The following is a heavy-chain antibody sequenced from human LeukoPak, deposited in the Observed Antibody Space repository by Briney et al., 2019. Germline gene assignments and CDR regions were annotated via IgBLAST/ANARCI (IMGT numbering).Heavy chain of an antibody. V-gene: IGHV4-59*08. CDR1: GGSISTYY. CDR2: IYYSGST. J-gene: IGHJ4*02. D-gene: IGHD1-14*01. Sequence: SETLSLTCTVSGGSISTYYWSWIRQPPGKGLEYIGYIYYSGSTDYNPSLKSRVTISVGTSKNQFSLTLNSVTAADTAVYYCARRTGGAYYFDYWGQGALVTASS. CDR3: ARRTGGAYYFDY.